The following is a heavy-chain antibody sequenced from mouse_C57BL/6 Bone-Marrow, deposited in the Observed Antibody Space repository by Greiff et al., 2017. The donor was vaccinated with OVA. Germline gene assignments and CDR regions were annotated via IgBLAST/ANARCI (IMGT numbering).Heavy chain of an antibody. CDR3: AREGLPHY. J-gene: IGHJ2*01. D-gene: IGHD2-2*01. Sequence: EVQLQESGPGLVKPSQSLSLTCSVTGYSITSGYYWNWIRQFPGNKLEWMGYISYDGSNNYNPSLKNRISITRDTSKNQFFLKLNSVTTEDTATYYCAREGLPHYWGQGTTLTVSS. CDR1: GYSITSGYY. CDR2: ISYDGSN. V-gene: IGHV3-6*01.